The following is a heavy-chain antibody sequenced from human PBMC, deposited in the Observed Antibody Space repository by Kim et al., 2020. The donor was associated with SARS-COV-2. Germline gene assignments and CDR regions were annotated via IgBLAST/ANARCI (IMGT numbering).Heavy chain of an antibody. CDR3: ARDSEDIVVVPAD. Sequence: SETLSLTCTVSGGSISSYYWSWIRQPPGKGLEWIGYIYYSGSTNYNPSLKSRVTISVDTSKNQFSLKLSSVTAADTAVYYCARDSEDIVVVPADWGQGTLVTVSS. V-gene: IGHV4-59*01. CDR2: IYYSGST. J-gene: IGHJ4*02. CDR1: GGSISSYY. D-gene: IGHD2-2*01.